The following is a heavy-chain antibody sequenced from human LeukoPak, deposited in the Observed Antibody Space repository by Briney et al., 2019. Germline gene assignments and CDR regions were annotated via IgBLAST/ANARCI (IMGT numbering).Heavy chain of an antibody. V-gene: IGHV3-30*02. CDR1: GFTFSSYG. J-gene: IGHJ4*02. Sequence: GGSLRLSCAASGFTFSSYGMHWVRQAPGKGLEWVAFIRYDGSNKYYADSVKGRFTISRDNSKNTLYLQMNSLRAEDTAVYYCAKVGGGYQLLYGYFNYWAQGTLVTVSS. CDR3: AKVGGGYQLLYGYFNY. D-gene: IGHD2-2*02. CDR2: IRYDGSNK.